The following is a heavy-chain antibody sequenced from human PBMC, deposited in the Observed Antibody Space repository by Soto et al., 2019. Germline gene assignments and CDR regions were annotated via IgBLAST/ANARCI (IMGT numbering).Heavy chain of an antibody. V-gene: IGHV3-74*01. CDR1: GFTFSTYC. D-gene: IGHD3-22*01. CDR3: ARVPEVVILYYYGMDV. Sequence: EVQLVESGGGLVQPGGSLRLSCAASGFTFSTYCMYWVRQAPGKGLVWVSRINSDGSSTNYADSVKGRFTISRDNAKNTLYLQMNSLRAEDTAVYVCARVPEVVILYYYGMDVWGQGTTVTVSS. CDR2: INSDGSST. J-gene: IGHJ6*02.